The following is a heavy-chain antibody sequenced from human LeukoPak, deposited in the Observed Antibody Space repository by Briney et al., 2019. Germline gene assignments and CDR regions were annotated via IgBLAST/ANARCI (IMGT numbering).Heavy chain of an antibody. CDR2: IYYSGST. J-gene: IGHJ4*02. D-gene: IGHD4-17*01. CDR1: NGSISSDY. Sequence: SETLSLTCTVSNGSISSDYWTWIRQPPGKGLEWIGYIYYSGSTNYNPSLRSRVTISVDTSKNQFSLKLSSVTAADTAVYYCARGGNYGDYDGYFDYWGQGTLVTVS. V-gene: IGHV4-59*08. CDR3: ARGGNYGDYDGYFDY.